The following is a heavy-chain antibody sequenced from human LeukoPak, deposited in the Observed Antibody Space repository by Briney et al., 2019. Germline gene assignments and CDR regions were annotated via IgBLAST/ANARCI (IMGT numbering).Heavy chain of an antibody. J-gene: IGHJ5*02. Sequence: GASVKVPCKASGYTFTSYGISWVRQAPGQGLEWMGWISAYNGNTNYAQKLQGRVTMTTDTSTSTAYMELRSLRSDDTAVYYCARFRKGAGGSVRWFDPWGQGTLVTVSS. V-gene: IGHV1-18*01. CDR1: GYTFTSYG. D-gene: IGHD3-10*01. CDR3: ARFRKGAGGSVRWFDP. CDR2: ISAYNGNT.